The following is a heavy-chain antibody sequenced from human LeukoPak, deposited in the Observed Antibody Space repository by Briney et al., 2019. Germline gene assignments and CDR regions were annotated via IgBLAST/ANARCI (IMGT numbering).Heavy chain of an antibody. CDR1: GYTFTGYY. CDR2: INPNSGGT. J-gene: IGHJ4*02. D-gene: IGHD6-13*01. CDR3: ARLTEQQLAHFDY. V-gene: IGHV1-2*02. Sequence: VASVKVSCKASGYTFTGYYMHWVRQAPGQGLEWMGWINPNSGGTNYAQKFQGRVTMTRDTSISTAYMELSRLRSDDTAVYYCARLTEQQLAHFDYWGQGTLVTVSS.